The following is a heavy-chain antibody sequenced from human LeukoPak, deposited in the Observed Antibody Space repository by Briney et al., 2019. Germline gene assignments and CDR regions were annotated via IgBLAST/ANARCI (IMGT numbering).Heavy chain of an antibody. CDR2: INPNSGGT. J-gene: IGHJ4*02. V-gene: IGHV1-2*02. D-gene: IGHD6-13*01. CDR3: ARGSKPEQQLVRAWDY. Sequence: ASVKVSCKASGYSFTDYFIHWVRQAPGQGLEWMGWINPNSGGTNYAQKFQGRVTMTRDTSISTAYMELSRLRSDDTAVYYCARGSKPEQQLVRAWDYWGQGTLVTVSS. CDR1: GYSFTDYF.